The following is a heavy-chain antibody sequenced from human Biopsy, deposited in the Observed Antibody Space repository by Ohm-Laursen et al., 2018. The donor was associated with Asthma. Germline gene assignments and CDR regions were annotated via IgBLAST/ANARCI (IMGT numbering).Heavy chain of an antibody. V-gene: IGHV1-69*01. CDR3: ARGYSGSDRIVYYYYGLDV. CDR1: GYPFTDYY. D-gene: IGHD5-12*01. Sequence: SSVKVSCKASGYPFTDYYVHWVRQAPGQGLEWMGGLIPVLGTPDHAQMFEGRVTITADESTSTAYMELSSLSSEDTAVYYCARGYSGSDRIVYYYYGLDVWGQGTTATVSS. CDR2: LIPVLGTP. J-gene: IGHJ6*02.